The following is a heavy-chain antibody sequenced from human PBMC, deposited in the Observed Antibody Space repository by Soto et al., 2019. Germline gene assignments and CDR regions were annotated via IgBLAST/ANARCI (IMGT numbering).Heavy chain of an antibody. V-gene: IGHV4-4*02. J-gene: IGHJ6*03. CDR2: IYHSGST. CDR1: SGSISSSNW. Sequence: QVQLQESGPGLVKPSGTLSLTCAVSSGSISSSNWWSWVRQPPGQGLEWIGEIYHSGSTNYNPSLKSRVTISVDKSKNQFSLKLSSVTAADTAVYYCARAPTDGVYYYYYMDVWGKGTTVTVSS. D-gene: IGHD3-10*01. CDR3: ARAPTDGVYYYYYMDV.